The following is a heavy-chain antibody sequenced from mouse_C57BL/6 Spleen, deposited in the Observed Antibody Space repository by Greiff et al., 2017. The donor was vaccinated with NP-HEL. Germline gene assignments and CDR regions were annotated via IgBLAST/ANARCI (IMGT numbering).Heavy chain of an antibody. J-gene: IGHJ2*01. V-gene: IGHV1-59*01. CDR2: FDPSDSYT. CDR1: GYTFTSYW. CDR3: ASYDYSDY. D-gene: IGHD2-3*01. Sequence: VQLQQPGAELVRPGTSVKLSCKASGYTFTSYWMHWVKQRPGQGLEWIGVFDPSDSYTNYNQKFKGKATLTVATSASTAYMQLSSLTSEDSAVYYCASYDYSDYWGQGTTLTVSS.